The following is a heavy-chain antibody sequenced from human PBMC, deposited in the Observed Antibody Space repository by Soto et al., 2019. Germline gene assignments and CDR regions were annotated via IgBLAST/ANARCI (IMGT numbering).Heavy chain of an antibody. CDR1: GGSFSGYY. J-gene: IGHJ5*02. Sequence: PSETLSLTCAVYGGSFSGYYWSWIRQPPGKGLEWIGEINHSGSTNYNPSLKSRVTISVDTSMNQFSLKLTSVTAADTAVYYCATGPRGWFDTWGQGTLVTVSS. CDR2: INHSGST. V-gene: IGHV4-34*01. CDR3: ATGPRGWFDT. D-gene: IGHD1-1*01.